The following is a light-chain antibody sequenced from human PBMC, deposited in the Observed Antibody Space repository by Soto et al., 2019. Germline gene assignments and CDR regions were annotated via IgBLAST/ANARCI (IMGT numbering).Light chain of an antibody. J-gene: IGKJ1*01. V-gene: IGKV3-15*01. CDR3: QQYEKWPPTT. CDR2: DAS. CDR1: QSVGSK. Sequence: EILMTQSPATLAASPGERATLSCRASQSVGSKLAWYQQKPGQLPRLVMFDASIRATGVPARFSGGGSGTEFTLTISSLQSEDFALYYCQQYEKWPPTTFGQGTKVEIK.